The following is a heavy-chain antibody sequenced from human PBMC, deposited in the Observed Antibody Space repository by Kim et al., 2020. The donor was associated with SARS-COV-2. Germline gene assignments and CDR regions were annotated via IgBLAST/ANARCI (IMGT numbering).Heavy chain of an antibody. D-gene: IGHD1-26*01. CDR1: GFTFNTYG. Sequence: GGSLRLSCAASGFTFNTYGMHWVRQAPGKGLEWVAVISYDGSNKYYADSVKGRFTISRDNSKNTLYLQMNSLRIEDTAVYYCAKSFSGSYLGYDYWGQRTLVPRSS. CDR2: ISYDGSNK. V-gene: IGHV3-30*18. J-gene: IGHJ4*02. CDR3: AKSFSGSYLGYDY.